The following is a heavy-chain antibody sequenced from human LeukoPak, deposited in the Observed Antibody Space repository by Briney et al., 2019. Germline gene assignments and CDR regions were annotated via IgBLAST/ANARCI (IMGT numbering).Heavy chain of an antibody. CDR1: GYTSTGYY. Sequence: ATVNLSCKASGYTSTGYYMHSVPQAPGQGLEWMGRINPNSGGTNYAQKSQGRVTMTRDTSISTAYMELSRLRSDDTAVYYCARDRYSSSDYWGQGTLVTVSS. CDR3: ARDRYSSSDY. CDR2: INPNSGGT. D-gene: IGHD6-13*01. V-gene: IGHV1-2*06. J-gene: IGHJ4*02.